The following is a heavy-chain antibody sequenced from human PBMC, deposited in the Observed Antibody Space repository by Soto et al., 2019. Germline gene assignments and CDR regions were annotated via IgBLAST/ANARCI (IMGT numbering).Heavy chain of an antibody. V-gene: IGHV1-69*06. D-gene: IGHD6-19*01. CDR1: GSSFNKYA. J-gene: IGHJ4*02. CDR2: IIPMFGTP. CDR3: AVAVAGSTPVEYFDY. Sequence: VQVVQSGAEVKEPGSSVKVSCQTPGSSFNKYALNWVRQAPGQGLEWMGGIIPMFGTPKYAQKFQHRGTIPADRSASTAYMAMTSLTSDDTAVYYCAVAVAGSTPVEYFDYWGQGSLVTVSS.